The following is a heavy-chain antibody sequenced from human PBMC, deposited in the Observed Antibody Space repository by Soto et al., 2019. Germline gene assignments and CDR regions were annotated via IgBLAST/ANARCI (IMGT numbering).Heavy chain of an antibody. CDR2: IIPIFGTA. Sequence: GASVKVSCKASGGTFSSYAISWVRQAPGQGLEWMGGIIPIFGTANYAQKFQGRVTITADESTSTAYMELSSLRSEDTAVYYCAGGSYYYGSGVESGYYYYGRDVWGQGTTVTVSS. J-gene: IGHJ6*02. D-gene: IGHD3-10*01. CDR3: AGGSYYYGSGVESGYYYYGRDV. CDR1: GGTFSSYA. V-gene: IGHV1-69*13.